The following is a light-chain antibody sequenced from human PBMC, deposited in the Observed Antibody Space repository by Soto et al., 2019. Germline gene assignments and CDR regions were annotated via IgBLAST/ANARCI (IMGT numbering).Light chain of an antibody. CDR2: DAS. CDR1: QSVSSN. V-gene: IGKV3-15*01. CDR3: LQYNNWPRT. Sequence: EIVMTQSPATLSVFPGERATLSCRASQSVSSNLAWYQQKPGQAPRLLIYDASTGDTGLPARFSGSGSGTEFTLTISSLQSEDFASYYCLQYNNWPRTFGQGTKVEIK. J-gene: IGKJ1*01.